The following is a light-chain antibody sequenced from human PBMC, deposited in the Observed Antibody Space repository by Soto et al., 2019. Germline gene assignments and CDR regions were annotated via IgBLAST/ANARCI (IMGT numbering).Light chain of an antibody. J-gene: IGKJ2*01. CDR3: QQFGDSPPAFT. CDR2: GAS. V-gene: IGKV3-20*01. Sequence: ESMLTQSPGTLSLSPGERATLSCRASRSVSSRYITWYQQKPGQAPRLLIYGASIRATGIPDRFSGSGSGTHFPLPISRLEPEDFAVYYCQQFGDSPPAFTFPQGTKLEI. CDR1: RSVSSRY.